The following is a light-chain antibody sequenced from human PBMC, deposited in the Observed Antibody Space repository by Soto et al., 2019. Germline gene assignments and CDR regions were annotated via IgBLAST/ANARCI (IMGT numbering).Light chain of an antibody. J-gene: IGKJ1*01. V-gene: IGKV3-20*01. CDR1: QSVSSY. CDR3: QQYGSSRT. CDR2: GAS. Sequence: EIVLTQSPATLSLSPVERATLSCRASQSVSSYLAWYQQKPGQAPRLLIYGASSRATGIPDRFSGSGSGTDFTLTISRLEPEDFAVYYCQQYGSSRTFGQGTKVDIK.